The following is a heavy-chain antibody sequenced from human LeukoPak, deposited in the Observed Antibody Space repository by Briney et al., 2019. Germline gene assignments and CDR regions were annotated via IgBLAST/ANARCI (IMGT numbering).Heavy chain of an antibody. D-gene: IGHD6-19*01. J-gene: IGHJ6*02. CDR2: IWYDGSNK. Sequence: PGGSLRLSCAASGFTFSSYGMHWVRQAPGKGLEWVAVIWYDGSNKYYADSVKGRFTISRDNSKNTLYLQMNSLRAEDTAVYYCARDQVAGPSGYYYGMDVWGQGTTVTVSS. CDR3: ARDQVAGPSGYYYGMDV. V-gene: IGHV3-33*01. CDR1: GFTFSSYG.